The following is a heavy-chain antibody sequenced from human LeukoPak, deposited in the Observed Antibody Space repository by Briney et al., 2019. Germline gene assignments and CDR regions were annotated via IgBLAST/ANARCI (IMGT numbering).Heavy chain of an antibody. V-gene: IGHV1-69*04. CDR2: IIPILGIA. Sequence: ASVKVSCKASGYTFTSYGISWVRQAPGQGLEWMGRIIPILGIANYAQKFQGRVTITADKSTSTAYMELSSLRSEDTAVYYCASYYGSGSYNWFDPWGQGTLVTVSS. J-gene: IGHJ5*02. D-gene: IGHD3-10*01. CDR3: ASYYGSGSYNWFDP. CDR1: GYTFTSYG.